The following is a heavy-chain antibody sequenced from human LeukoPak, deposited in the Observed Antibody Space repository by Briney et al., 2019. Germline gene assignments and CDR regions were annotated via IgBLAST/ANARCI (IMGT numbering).Heavy chain of an antibody. D-gene: IGHD3-10*01. J-gene: IGHJ4*02. CDR2: ISSSGSTI. V-gene: IGHV3-11*04. CDR1: GFTFSSYA. Sequence: GGSLRLSCAASGFTFSSYAMSWIGQAPGKGLEWVSYISSSGSTIYYADSVKGRFTISRDNAKTSLYLQMNSLRAEDTAVYYCARITMVRGIDYWGQGTLVTVSS. CDR3: ARITMVRGIDY.